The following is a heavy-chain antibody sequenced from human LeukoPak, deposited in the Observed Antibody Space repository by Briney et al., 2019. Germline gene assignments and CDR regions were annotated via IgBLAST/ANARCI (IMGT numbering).Heavy chain of an antibody. V-gene: IGHV3-30*18. CDR2: ITYDGSNK. CDR1: GFTFSSYG. Sequence: GRSLRLSCAASGFTFSSYGMHWVRQAPGKGLEWVAVITYDGSNKYYADSVKGRFTISRDNSKNTLYLQMNSLRAEDTAVYYCAKAGIPSWPDYWGQGTLVTVSS. CDR3: AKAGIPSWPDY. D-gene: IGHD1-14*01. J-gene: IGHJ4*02.